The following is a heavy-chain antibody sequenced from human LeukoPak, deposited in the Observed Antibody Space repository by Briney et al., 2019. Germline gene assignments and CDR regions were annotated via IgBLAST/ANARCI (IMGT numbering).Heavy chain of an antibody. D-gene: IGHD5-18*01. CDR1: GFTFSSYW. CDR3: ARDDRGYSYALFDY. J-gene: IGHJ4*02. V-gene: IGHV3-74*01. CDR2: TNSDGSST. Sequence: SGGSLRLSCAGSGFTFSSYWMHWVRQAPGKGLVWVSRTNSDGSSTSYADSVKGRFTISRDNAKNTLYLQMYSLRADDTAVYYCARDDRGYSYALFDYWGQGTLVTVSS.